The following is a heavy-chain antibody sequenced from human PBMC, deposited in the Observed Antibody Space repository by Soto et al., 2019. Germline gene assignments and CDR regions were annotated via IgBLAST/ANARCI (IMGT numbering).Heavy chain of an antibody. V-gene: IGHV1-69*13. CDR2: IIPIFGTA. J-gene: IGHJ6*02. CDR1: GGTFSSYA. CDR3: AREDIVVVTAAIAYYYYGMDV. D-gene: IGHD2-2*02. Sequence: VASVKVSCKASGGTFSSYAISWVRQAPGQGLEWMGGIIPIFGTANYAQKFQGRVTITADESTSTAYMELSSPRSEDTAVYYCAREDIVVVTAAIAYYYYGMDVWGQGTKVTVSS.